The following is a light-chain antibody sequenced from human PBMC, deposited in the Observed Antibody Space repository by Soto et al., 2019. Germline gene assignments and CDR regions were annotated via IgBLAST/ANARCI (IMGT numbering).Light chain of an antibody. CDR1: NSDVGGYNY. Sequence: QSALTQPASVSGSPGQSITISCTGTNSDVGGYNYVSWYQQHPGKAPELMIYEVSHRPSGVSNRFSGSKSDNTASLTISGLQAEDEADYYCTSFTSSTTYVFGTG. V-gene: IGLV2-14*01. CDR3: TSFTSSTTYV. CDR2: EVS. J-gene: IGLJ1*01.